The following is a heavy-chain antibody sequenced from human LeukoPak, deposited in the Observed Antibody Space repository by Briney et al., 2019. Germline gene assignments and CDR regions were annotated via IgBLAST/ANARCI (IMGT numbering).Heavy chain of an antibody. D-gene: IGHD2-8*01. CDR1: GFTFSSYA. CDR3: AKDPYCTNGVCFDFDY. V-gene: IGHV3-23*01. Sequence: GGSLRLSCAASGFTFSSYAMRWVRQAPGKGGGWGSAISGSCGSTYYADSVTGRFTTSSDNSKNTLYLQMNSLRAEDTAVYYCAKDPYCTNGVCFDFDYWGQGTLVTVSS. J-gene: IGHJ4*02. CDR2: ISGSCGST.